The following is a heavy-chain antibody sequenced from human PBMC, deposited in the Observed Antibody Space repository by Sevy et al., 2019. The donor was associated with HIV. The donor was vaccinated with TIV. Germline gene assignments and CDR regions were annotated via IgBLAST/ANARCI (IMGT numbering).Heavy chain of an antibody. Sequence: GGSLRLSCAASGFSLSGYGMHWVRQAPGKGLEWVAVIWYDGSNRAYADSVKGRFTISRDNSKNTLHLQMNSLSAEHTAVYYCARESIAVAGIGYYFKYWGQGTLVTVSS. V-gene: IGHV3-33*01. CDR1: GFSLSGYG. J-gene: IGHJ4*02. CDR3: ARESIAVAGIGYYFKY. D-gene: IGHD6-19*01. CDR2: IWYDGSNR.